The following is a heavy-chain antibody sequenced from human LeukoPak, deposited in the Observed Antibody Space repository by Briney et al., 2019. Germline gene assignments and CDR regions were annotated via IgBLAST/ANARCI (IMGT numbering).Heavy chain of an antibody. V-gene: IGHV3-33*01. J-gene: IGHJ5*02. CDR3: AGYNYFDP. D-gene: IGHD5-24*01. Sequence: GGSLRLSCTASGFPFSNYGMHWVRQAPGKGLVWVTVIWPDGGIKYYADSVKGRFTVSRDNSKNTLYLQMNSLRADDTAVYYCAGYNYFDPWGQGTLVTVSS. CDR2: IWPDGGIK. CDR1: GFPFSNYG.